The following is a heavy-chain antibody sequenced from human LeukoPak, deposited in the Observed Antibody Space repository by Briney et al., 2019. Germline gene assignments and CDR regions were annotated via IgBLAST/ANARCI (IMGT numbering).Heavy chain of an antibody. D-gene: IGHD1-14*01. J-gene: IGHJ4*02. CDR1: GYTFSDYY. V-gene: IGHV1-2*02. CDR2: INPNSGGT. Sequence: GASVKVSCKASGYTFSDYYIHWVRQAPGQGLEWMGWINPNSGGTNYTQNFQGRVAMTRDTSISTAYMELSRLRSDDTAVYYCARDGALGGPGDFDYWGQGTLVTVSS. CDR3: ARDGALGGPGDFDY.